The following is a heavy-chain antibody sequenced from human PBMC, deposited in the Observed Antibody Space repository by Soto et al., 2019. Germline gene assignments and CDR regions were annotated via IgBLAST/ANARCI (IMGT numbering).Heavy chain of an antibody. Sequence: SETLSLTCTVSGGSISSHYWSWIRQPPGKGLEWIGYIYYSGSTNYNPSLKSRVTISVDTSKNQFSLKLSSVTAADTAVYYCARGEDGYWFDYWGQGTLVTVSS. CDR3: ARGEDGYWFDY. V-gene: IGHV4-59*11. CDR2: IYYSGST. D-gene: IGHD5-12*01. J-gene: IGHJ4*02. CDR1: GGSISSHY.